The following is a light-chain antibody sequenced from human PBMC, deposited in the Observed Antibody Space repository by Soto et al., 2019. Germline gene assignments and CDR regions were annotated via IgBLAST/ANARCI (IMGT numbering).Light chain of an antibody. CDR3: QQYGSSPLYT. Sequence: EIVLTQSPGTLSLSPGESATLSCRASQSVSSSYLAWYQQKPGQAPRLLIYGASSRATGIPDRFSGSGSGTDFTLTINRREPEDFAVYYCQQYGSSPLYTFGQGTKLEIK. J-gene: IGKJ2*01. CDR1: QSVSSSY. V-gene: IGKV3-20*01. CDR2: GAS.